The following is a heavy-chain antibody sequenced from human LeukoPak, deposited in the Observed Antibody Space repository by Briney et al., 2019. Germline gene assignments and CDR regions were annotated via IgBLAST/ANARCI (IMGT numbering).Heavy chain of an antibody. J-gene: IGHJ4*02. V-gene: IGHV3-23*01. Sequence: GGSLRLSCAASGFTFSSSAMSWVRRAPGKGLEWVSSISGSGSGGSTYYADSVKGRFTISRDNSKNTLYLQMNSLRAEDTAVYYCAREFSDYDILTGPPGGNDYWGQGTLVTVSS. CDR1: GFTFSSSA. CDR3: AREFSDYDILTGPPGGNDY. CDR2: ISGSGSGGST. D-gene: IGHD3-9*01.